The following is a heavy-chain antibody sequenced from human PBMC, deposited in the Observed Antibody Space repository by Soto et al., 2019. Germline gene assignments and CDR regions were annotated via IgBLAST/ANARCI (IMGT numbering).Heavy chain of an antibody. CDR3: ARDKGGVAAALNWLDP. V-gene: IGHV3-48*02. CDR1: GFRFSTFG. J-gene: IGHJ5*02. D-gene: IGHD6-25*01. CDR2: ISSSSATI. Sequence: GGSLRLSCAASGFRFSTFGMNWVRQAPGQGLEWIAYISSSSATILYGGSVEGRFTVSRDNGENSLYLQMSSLRHEDTAVYYCARDKGGVAAALNWLDPWGHGTLVTVSS.